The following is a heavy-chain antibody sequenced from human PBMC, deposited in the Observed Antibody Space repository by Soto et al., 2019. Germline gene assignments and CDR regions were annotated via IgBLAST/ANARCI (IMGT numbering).Heavy chain of an antibody. V-gene: IGHV3-23*01. CDR1: GFTFSSYA. Sequence: DVQLLESGGDLVQPGGSLRLSCAASGFTFSSYAMSWVRQAPGKGLEWVSSVSAGGDMTYYSDSVKGRFTISRDNSNNALFLQMNRLRAEDTALYYCARGDRGGSGSPASYYYSGLDVRGQGTTVTVSS. J-gene: IGHJ6*02. D-gene: IGHD3-10*01. CDR2: VSAGGDMT. CDR3: ARGDRGGSGSPASYYYSGLDV.